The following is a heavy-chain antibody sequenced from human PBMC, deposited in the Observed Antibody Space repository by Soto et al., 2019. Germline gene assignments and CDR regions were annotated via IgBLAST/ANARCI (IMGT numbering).Heavy chain of an antibody. Sequence: QVQLVQSGAEVKKPGSSVKVSCKASGGIFSTYAISWLRRAPGPGLEWLGGIIPIFGTPNYAQRFQGRVTITADESTSTDYMELSRLRSEDTAVYYCARDRDDYGSGNYYNRIDFWGQGTLVTVSS. V-gene: IGHV1-69*01. D-gene: IGHD3-10*01. CDR3: ARDRDDYGSGNYYNRIDF. CDR2: IIPIFGTP. CDR1: GGIFSTYA. J-gene: IGHJ4*02.